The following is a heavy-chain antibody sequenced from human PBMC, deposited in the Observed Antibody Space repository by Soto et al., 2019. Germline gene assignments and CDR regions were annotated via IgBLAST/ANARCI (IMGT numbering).Heavy chain of an antibody. Sequence: KASETLSLTCTVSGGSISSYYWSWIRQPPGKGLEWIGYIYYSGSTYYNPSLKSRVTISVDTSKNQFSLKLSSVTAADTAVYYCASGGYCSSTSCPGHNWFDPWGQGTLVTVSS. V-gene: IGHV4-59*12. J-gene: IGHJ5*02. D-gene: IGHD2-2*01. CDR3: ASGGYCSSTSCPGHNWFDP. CDR1: GGSISSYY. CDR2: IYYSGST.